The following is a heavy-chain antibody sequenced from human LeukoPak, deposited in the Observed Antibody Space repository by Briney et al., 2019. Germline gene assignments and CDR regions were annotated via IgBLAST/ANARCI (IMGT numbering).Heavy chain of an antibody. D-gene: IGHD5-18*01. CDR1: GGSFSGYY. J-gene: IGHJ4*02. CDR3: ARFSKAQLWLGRGNFDY. V-gene: IGHV4-34*01. Sequence: PSETLSLTFAVYGGSFSGYYWSWIRQPPGRGLEWIGEINHSGSTNYNPSLKSRVTISVDTSKNQFSLKLSSVTAADTAVYYCARFSKAQLWLGRGNFDYSGQGTLVTVSS. CDR2: INHSGST.